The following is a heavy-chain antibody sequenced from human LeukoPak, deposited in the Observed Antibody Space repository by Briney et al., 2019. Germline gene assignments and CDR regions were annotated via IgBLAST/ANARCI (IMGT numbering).Heavy chain of an antibody. CDR3: ARGRVAAIASDI. CDR2: MNPNSGNT. Sequence: ASVKVSCKASGYTFTSYDINWVRQATGQGLEWMGWMNPNSGNTGYAQKFQGRVTMTRNTSISTAYMELSSLRSEDTAVYYCARGRVAAIASDIWGQGTMVTVSS. CDR1: GYTFTSYD. D-gene: IGHD2-15*01. J-gene: IGHJ3*02. V-gene: IGHV1-8*01.